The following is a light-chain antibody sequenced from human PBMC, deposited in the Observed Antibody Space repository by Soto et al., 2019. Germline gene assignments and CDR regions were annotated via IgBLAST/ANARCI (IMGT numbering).Light chain of an antibody. CDR3: QQYGSSTPT. J-gene: IGKJ5*01. Sequence: EVVLRQSPGSRSLSPGERATLSCRASQSVSSSYLAWYQQKPGQPPRLLIYGASSRATGIPDRFSGSGSGTDFTLTISRLQQEDVAVYYCQQYGSSTPTFGQGTRLEI. CDR1: QSVSSSY. V-gene: IGKV3-20*01. CDR2: GAS.